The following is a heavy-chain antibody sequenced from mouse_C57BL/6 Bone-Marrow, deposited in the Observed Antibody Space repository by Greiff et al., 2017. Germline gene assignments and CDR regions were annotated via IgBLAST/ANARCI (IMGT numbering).Heavy chain of an antibody. V-gene: IGHV5-6*01. Sequence: DVQLVESGGDLVKPGGSLKLSCAASGFTFSSYGMSWVRQTPDKRLEWVATISSGGSYTYYPDSVKGRFTISRDNAKNTLYLQMSSLKSEDTAMYYCARQIITTVVLDYGGQGTTLTVSS. CDR2: ISSGGSYT. D-gene: IGHD1-1*01. CDR3: ARQIITTVVLDY. CDR1: GFTFSSYG. J-gene: IGHJ2*01.